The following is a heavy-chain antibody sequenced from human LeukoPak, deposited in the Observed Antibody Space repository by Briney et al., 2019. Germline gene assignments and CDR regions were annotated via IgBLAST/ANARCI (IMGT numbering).Heavy chain of an antibody. J-gene: IGHJ4*02. CDR3: TRPFLSGDGYKVGYFDY. CDR2: IYSSGST. D-gene: IGHD5-24*01. Sequence: GGSLRLSCAASGLTVSSNYMSWVRQAPGKGLEWVSLIYSSGSTYYADSVKGRFTISRDNSKNTLFLQMNSLTAEDTAMYYCTRPFLSGDGYKVGYFDYWGQGTLVTVSS. V-gene: IGHV3-53*01. CDR1: GLTVSSNY.